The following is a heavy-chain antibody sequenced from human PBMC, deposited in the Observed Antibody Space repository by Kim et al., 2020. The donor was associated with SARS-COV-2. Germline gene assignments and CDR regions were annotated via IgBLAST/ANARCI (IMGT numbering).Heavy chain of an antibody. CDR3: TKRWNGYYPNDYYGMDV. J-gene: IGHJ6*02. D-gene: IGHD3-3*01. CDR2: ISYDGSNK. V-gene: IGHV3-30*18. CDR1: GFTFSTYG. Sequence: GGSLRLSCAASGFTFSTYGMHWVRQAPGKGLEWVAVISYDGSNKYYADSVKGRFTISRDNSKNTLYLQMNSLRAEDTAVYYCTKRWNGYYPNDYYGMDVWGQGATVTVSS.